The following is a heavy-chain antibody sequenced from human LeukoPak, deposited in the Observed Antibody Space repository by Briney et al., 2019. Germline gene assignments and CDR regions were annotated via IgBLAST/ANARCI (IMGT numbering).Heavy chain of an antibody. J-gene: IGHJ4*02. CDR3: AKADTFGGVIVSCYFDY. CDR2: ISGSGGST. V-gene: IGHV3-23*01. Sequence: GGSLRLSCAASGFTFSSYAMSWVRQAPGKGLEWVSAISGSGGSTYCADSVKGRFTISRDNSKNTLYLQMNSLRAEDTAVYYCAKADTFGGVIVSCYFDYWGQGTLVTVSS. CDR1: GFTFSSYA. D-gene: IGHD3-16*02.